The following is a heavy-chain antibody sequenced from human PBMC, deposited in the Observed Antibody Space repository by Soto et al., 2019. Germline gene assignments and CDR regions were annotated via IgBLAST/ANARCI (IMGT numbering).Heavy chain of an antibody. CDR1: AGSISNYH. D-gene: IGHD2-15*01. CDR3: ARVLEVAGGFDP. Sequence: PPETLSLTCSVSAGSISNYHWSWIRQPPGKGLEWIGYIFYTGKTNYNPSLKSRVTISLDTSKNQFSLRLESVTAADTAVYYCARVLEVAGGFDPWGQGTLVTVSS. J-gene: IGHJ5*02. CDR2: IFYTGKT. V-gene: IGHV4-59*01.